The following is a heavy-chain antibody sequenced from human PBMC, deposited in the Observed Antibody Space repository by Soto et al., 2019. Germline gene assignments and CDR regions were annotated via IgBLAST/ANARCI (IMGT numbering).Heavy chain of an antibody. J-gene: IGHJ5*02. CDR1: GGTFSTYT. CDR3: AGDPDSHYNDSHASSYP. Sequence: QVQLVQSGAEVKKPGSSVKVSCKASGGTFSTYTITWVRQAPGQGLEWMGRIIPIIGIINYAQKFQGRVTSSADXXXGXAYMELTGLRSDDTAVYYCAGDPDSHYNDSHASSYPWGQGTLVTVSS. V-gene: IGHV1-69*08. CDR2: IIPIIGII. D-gene: IGHD4-4*01.